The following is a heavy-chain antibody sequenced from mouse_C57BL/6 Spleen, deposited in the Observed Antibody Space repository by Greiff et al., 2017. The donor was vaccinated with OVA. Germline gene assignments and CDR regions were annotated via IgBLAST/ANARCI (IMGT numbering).Heavy chain of an antibody. CDR3: ASYYYGSSPFAY. CDR1: GYTFTSYW. Sequence: QVQLKQSGAELAKPGASVKLSCKASGYTFTSYWMHWVKQRPGQGLEWIGYINPSSGYTKYNQKFKDKATLPADKSSSTAYMQLSSLTYEDSAVYYCASYYYGSSPFAYWGQGTLVTVSA. J-gene: IGHJ3*01. D-gene: IGHD1-1*01. V-gene: IGHV1-7*01. CDR2: INPSSGYT.